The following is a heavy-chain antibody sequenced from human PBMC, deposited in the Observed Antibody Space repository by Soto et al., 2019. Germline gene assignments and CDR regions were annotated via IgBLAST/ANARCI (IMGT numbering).Heavy chain of an antibody. J-gene: IGHJ5*02. D-gene: IGHD6-13*01. CDR1: GFTFSSYW. Sequence: GGSLRLSCAASGFTFSSYWMSWVRQAPGKGLEWVANIKQDGSEKYYVDSVKGRFTISRDNAKNSLYLQMNSLRAEDTAVYYCARDMEQQLVSGLFDPWGQGTLVTVSS. V-gene: IGHV3-7*01. CDR2: IKQDGSEK. CDR3: ARDMEQQLVSGLFDP.